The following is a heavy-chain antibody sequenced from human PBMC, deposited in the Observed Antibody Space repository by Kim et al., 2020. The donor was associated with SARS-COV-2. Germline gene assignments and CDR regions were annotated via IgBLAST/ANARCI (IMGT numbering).Heavy chain of an antibody. CDR2: INPNSGGT. J-gene: IGHJ4*02. D-gene: IGHD6-19*01. V-gene: IGHV1-2*02. Sequence: ASVKVSCKASGYTFTGYYMHWVRQAPGQGLEWMGWINPNSGGTNYAQKFQGRVTMTRDTSISTAYMELSRLRSDDTAVYYCARVEGYSSGWYSQYYFDYWGQGTLVTVSA. CDR3: ARVEGYSSGWYSQYYFDY. CDR1: GYTFTGYY.